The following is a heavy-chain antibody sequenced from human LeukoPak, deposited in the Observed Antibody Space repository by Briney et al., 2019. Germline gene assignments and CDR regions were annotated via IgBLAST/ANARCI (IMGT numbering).Heavy chain of an antibody. CDR3: AKESAGNSSAWYYFDS. J-gene: IGHJ4*02. D-gene: IGHD6-19*01. CDR2: ISGSAGST. Sequence: GGSLRLSCAVSGFTFSGYVMSWVRQAPGKGLEWVSAISGSAGSTYYADSVKGRFTISRDNSKNTLYLQMNSLRAEDTAVYYCAKESAGNSSAWYYFDSWGQGTLVTVSS. V-gene: IGHV3-23*01. CDR1: GFTFSGYV.